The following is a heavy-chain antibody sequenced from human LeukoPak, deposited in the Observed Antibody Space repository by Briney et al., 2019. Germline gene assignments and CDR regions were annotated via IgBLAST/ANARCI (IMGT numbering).Heavy chain of an antibody. CDR3: ARGSVVRGVIITSGFDY. CDR2: IIPIFGTA. Sequence: SVKVSCKASGGTFSSYAISWVRQAPGQGLEWMGGIIPIFGTANYAQKFQGRVTITADKSTSTAYMELSSLRSEDTAVYYCARGSVVRGVIITSGFDYWGQGTLVTVSS. V-gene: IGHV1-69*06. D-gene: IGHD3-10*01. J-gene: IGHJ4*02. CDR1: GGTFSSYA.